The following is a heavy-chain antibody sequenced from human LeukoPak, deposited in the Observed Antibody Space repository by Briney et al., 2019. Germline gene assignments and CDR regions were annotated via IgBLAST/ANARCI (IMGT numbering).Heavy chain of an antibody. V-gene: IGHV4-30-2*01. CDR3: ARDGSHGYCSSTSCYIDP. Sequence: SGTLSLTCAVSGGSISSGGYYWSWIRQPPGKGLEWIGYIYHSGSTYYNPSLKSRVTISVDRSKNQFSLKLSSVTAADTAVYYCARDGSHGYCSSTSCYIDPWGQGTLVTVSS. CDR1: GGSISSGGYY. J-gene: IGHJ5*02. CDR2: IYHSGST. D-gene: IGHD2-2*02.